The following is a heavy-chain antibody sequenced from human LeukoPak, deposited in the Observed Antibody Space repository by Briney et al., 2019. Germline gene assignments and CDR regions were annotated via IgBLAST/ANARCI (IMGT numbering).Heavy chain of an antibody. CDR3: ARDGKRVTTQFYYYGIDL. Sequence: GGSLRLSCTAAGFTFDDYGMSWVRQIPGKGLEWVAGITWNGGSTDYAVSVRGRFTISRDSAKKSVYLQMNSLRAEDAALYHCARDGKRVTTQFYYYGIDLWGQGTTVTVSS. D-gene: IGHD3-3*01. V-gene: IGHV3-20*01. J-gene: IGHJ6*02. CDR1: GFTFDDYG. CDR2: ITWNGGST.